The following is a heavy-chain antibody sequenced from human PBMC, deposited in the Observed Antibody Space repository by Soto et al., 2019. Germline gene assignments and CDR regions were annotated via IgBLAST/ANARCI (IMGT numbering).Heavy chain of an antibody. CDR2: IHHSETT. CDR1: GASISSSNW. Sequence: SETLSLTCAVAGASISSSNWWTWVRPSPGKGLEWIGEIHHSETTNYNPSLNSRVSISVDQSKNQFSLKLTSVTAADTADYYCARTSYYDSRGYYSIDVWGQGTTVTVSS. D-gene: IGHD3-22*01. V-gene: IGHV4-4*02. J-gene: IGHJ6*02. CDR3: ARTSYYDSRGYYSIDV.